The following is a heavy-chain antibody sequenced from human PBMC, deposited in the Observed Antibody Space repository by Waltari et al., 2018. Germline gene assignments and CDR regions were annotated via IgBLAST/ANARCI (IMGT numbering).Heavy chain of an antibody. D-gene: IGHD3-3*01. V-gene: IGHV1-69*14. CDR1: VGTFSSYA. Sequence: QVHLVQSGAAVKKPGSSVKVSCKASVGTFSSYAISLVRQAPCQRLEWLGGIIPIFGTANYAQKFKGSVTITADKSTSRAYMELSSLRSEEKAVYYCASASYDVWSCYLNWLDTWGQGALVTVSS. CDR2: IIPIFGTA. J-gene: IGHJ5*02. CDR3: ASASYDVWSCYLNWLDT.